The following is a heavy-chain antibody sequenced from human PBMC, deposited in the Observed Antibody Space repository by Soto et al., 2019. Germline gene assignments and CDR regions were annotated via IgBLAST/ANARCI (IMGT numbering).Heavy chain of an antibody. CDR1: GGSISSYY. CDR3: ARFQQYFDN. D-gene: IGHD6-13*01. J-gene: IGHJ4*02. Sequence: PSETLSLTCTVSGGSISSYYWSWMRQPPGKGLEWIGDIYYSGSTDYNPSLKSRVTISVDTSKNQFSLQLTSVTAADTAVYYCARFQQYFDNWGQGTLVTVSS. V-gene: IGHV4-59*08. CDR2: IYYSGST.